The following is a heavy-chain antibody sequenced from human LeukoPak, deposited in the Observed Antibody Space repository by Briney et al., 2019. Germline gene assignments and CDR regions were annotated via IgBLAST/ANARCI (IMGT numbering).Heavy chain of an antibody. CDR2: ISAYNGNT. J-gene: IGHJ6*03. CDR1: GYTFTSYG. Sequence: GASVKVSCKASGYTFTSYGISWVRQAPGQGLEWMGWISAYNGNTNYVQKLQGRVTMTTDTSTSTAYMELRSLRSDDTAVYYCARSYVDSSGWSATIYYYYYMDVWGKGTTVTVSS. D-gene: IGHD6-19*01. CDR3: ARSYVDSSGWSATIYYYYYMDV. V-gene: IGHV1-18*01.